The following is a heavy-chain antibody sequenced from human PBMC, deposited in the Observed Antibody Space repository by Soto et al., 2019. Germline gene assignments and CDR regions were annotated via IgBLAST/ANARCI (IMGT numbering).Heavy chain of an antibody. CDR3: AKHSEYQLLSWLDP. D-gene: IGHD2-2*01. Sequence: EVQLLESGGGLVQPGGSLRLSCAASGFSFSTYAMSWVRQAPGKGLEWVSGISAGGGNTYYADSVRGRFTISRDNSKNTVDLQISSLRAEDTALDYCAKHSEYQLLSWLDPWGLGTLVTVSS. J-gene: IGHJ5*02. CDR2: ISAGGGNT. CDR1: GFSFSTYA. V-gene: IGHV3-23*01.